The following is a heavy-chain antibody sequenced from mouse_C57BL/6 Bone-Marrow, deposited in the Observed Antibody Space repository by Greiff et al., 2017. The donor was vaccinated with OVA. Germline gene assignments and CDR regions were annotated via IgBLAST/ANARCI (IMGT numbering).Heavy chain of an antibody. D-gene: IGHD2-4*01. Sequence: QVQLQQSGAELVRPGASVTLSCKASGYTFTDYEMHWVKQTPVHGLEWIGAIDPETGGTAYNQKFKGKAILTADKSSSTAYMELRSLTSEDSAVYYCRLGLDYDNFDYWGQGTTLTVSS. CDR3: RLGLDYDNFDY. CDR1: GYTFTDYE. V-gene: IGHV1-15*01. J-gene: IGHJ2*01. CDR2: IDPETGGT.